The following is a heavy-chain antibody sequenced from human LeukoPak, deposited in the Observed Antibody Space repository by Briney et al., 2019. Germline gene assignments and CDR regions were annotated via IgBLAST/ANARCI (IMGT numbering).Heavy chain of an antibody. J-gene: IGHJ4*02. CDR2: IIPIFGTA. D-gene: IGHD6-19*01. V-gene: IGHV1-69*05. CDR1: GGTFSSYA. CDR3: ARVGNGWYPW. Sequence: SVKVSCKASGGTFSSYAISWVRQAPGQGLEWMGGIIPIFGTANYAQKFQGRVTMTTDTSTSTAYMELRSLRSDDTAVYYCARVGNGWYPWWGQGTLVTVSS.